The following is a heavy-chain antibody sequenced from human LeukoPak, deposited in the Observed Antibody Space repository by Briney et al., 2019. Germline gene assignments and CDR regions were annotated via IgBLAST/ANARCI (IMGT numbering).Heavy chain of an antibody. CDR3: AKDVELVY. CDR1: GFTFSSYG. CDR2: ISYDGSNK. D-gene: IGHD6-6*01. V-gene: IGHV3-30*18. Sequence: GRSLRLSCAASGFTFSSYGMHWVRQAPGKGLEWVAVISYDGSNKYYADSVKGRFTISRDNSKSTLYLQMNSLRAEDTAVYYCAKDVELVYWGQGTLVTVSS. J-gene: IGHJ4*02.